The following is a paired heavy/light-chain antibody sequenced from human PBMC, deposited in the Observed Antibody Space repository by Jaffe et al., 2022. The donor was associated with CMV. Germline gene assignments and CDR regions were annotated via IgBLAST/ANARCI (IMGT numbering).Heavy chain of an antibody. CDR2: IYSGGSK. CDR1: GFTVSSNY. Sequence: EVQLVESGGGLIQPGGSLRLSCAASGFTVSSNYMSWVRQAPGKGLEWISIIYSGGSKYYAESVKGRFTVSRDNSKNTLYLQMSSLRSEDTAVYYCARDGVTWYNNYYGLDVWGQGSAVTVSS. V-gene: IGHV3-53*01. J-gene: IGHJ6*02. CDR3: ARDGVTWYNNYYGLDV.
Light chain of an antibody. Sequence: DIVMTQTPLSLSVTPGQPASISCRSNQSLLHSDGKTYVHWYLQRPGQSPQLLIYEVSSRFSGVPDRFSGSGSGTDFTLKISRVEAEDVGIYFCMQGINLPRTFGQGTKVEI. CDR1: QSLLHSDGKTY. CDR3: MQGINLPRT. V-gene: IGKV2-29*02. CDR2: EVS. J-gene: IGKJ1*01.